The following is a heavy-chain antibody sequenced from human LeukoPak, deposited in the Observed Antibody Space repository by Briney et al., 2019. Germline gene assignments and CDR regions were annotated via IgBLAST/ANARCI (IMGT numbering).Heavy chain of an antibody. Sequence: GGSLRLSCAASGFTFSIYSLNWVRQAPGKGLEWVSSISSSGNYLYYADSVKGRFTISRDNSKNTLYLQMNSLRAEDTAVYYCARDSGYDSYYYYYMDVWGKGTTVTISS. CDR3: ARDSGYDSYYYYYMDV. V-gene: IGHV3-21*04. D-gene: IGHD5-12*01. J-gene: IGHJ6*03. CDR2: ISSSGNYL. CDR1: GFTFSIYS.